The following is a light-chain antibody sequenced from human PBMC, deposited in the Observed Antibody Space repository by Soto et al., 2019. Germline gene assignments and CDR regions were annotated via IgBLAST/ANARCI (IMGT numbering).Light chain of an antibody. V-gene: IGKV2-30*02. CDR2: QVS. CDR3: LQATHWPHT. CDR1: RSLVHSDGNIY. J-gene: IGKJ2*01. Sequence: DVVLTQSPLSLSVTLGQPASISCGSSRSLVHSDGNIYLIWFQQRPGQSARRLIYQVSNRDSGVPDSFSGSGSVTDFTLKISRVEAEDVGVYYCLQATHWPHTFGQGTKVDIK.